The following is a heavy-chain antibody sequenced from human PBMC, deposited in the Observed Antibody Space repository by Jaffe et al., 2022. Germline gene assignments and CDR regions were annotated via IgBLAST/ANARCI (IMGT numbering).Heavy chain of an antibody. J-gene: IGHJ4*02. V-gene: IGHV4-59*01. CDR1: GGSISSYY. Sequence: QVQLQESGPGLVKPSETLSLTCTVSGGSISSYYWSWIRQPPGKGLEWIGYIYYSGSTNYNPSLKSRVTISVDTSKNQFSLKLSSVTAADTAVYYCASSYGSGSKGAWYFDYWGQGTLVTVSS. CDR3: ASSYGSGSKGAWYFDY. D-gene: IGHD3-10*01. CDR2: IYYSGST.